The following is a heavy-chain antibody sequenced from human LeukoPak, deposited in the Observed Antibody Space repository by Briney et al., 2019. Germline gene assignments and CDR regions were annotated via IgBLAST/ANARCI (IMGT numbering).Heavy chain of an antibody. CDR2: ISTSSSYI. D-gene: IGHD5-18*01. Sequence: GGSLRLSCAASGFTFSSYSMNWVRQAPGKGLEWVSFISTSSSYIYYADSVKGRFTISRDNAKNSLYLQMNSLRAEDTAVYYCARDNTAMANDAFDIWGQGTMVTVSS. CDR1: GFTFSSYS. J-gene: IGHJ3*02. V-gene: IGHV3-21*01. CDR3: ARDNTAMANDAFDI.